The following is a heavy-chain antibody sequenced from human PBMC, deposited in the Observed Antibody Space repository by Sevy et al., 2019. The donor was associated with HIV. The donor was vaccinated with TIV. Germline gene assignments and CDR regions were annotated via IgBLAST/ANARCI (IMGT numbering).Heavy chain of an antibody. CDR1: GYTFASEG. Sequence: ASVKVSCKASGYTFASEGISWVRQAPGQGLEWMGWIGAYNGNANSAQKLQGRVTMTTDTSTGIAYMELSSLRSDDTAIYYCARVPTYYYGSATYFESWGQGTLVTVSS. J-gene: IGHJ4*02. D-gene: IGHD3-10*01. CDR3: ARVPTYYYGSATYFES. CDR2: IGAYNGNA. V-gene: IGHV1-18*01.